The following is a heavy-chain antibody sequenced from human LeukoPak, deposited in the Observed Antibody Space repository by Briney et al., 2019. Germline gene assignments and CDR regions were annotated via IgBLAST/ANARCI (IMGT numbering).Heavy chain of an antibody. Sequence: GGSLRLSCAASGFTFDDYTMHWVRQAPGKGLEWVSLISWDGGSTYYADSVKGRFTISRDNSKNSLYLQMNSLRTEDTALYYCAKDRSDGDYDYFDYWGQGTLVTVSS. CDR1: GFTFDDYT. V-gene: IGHV3-43*01. D-gene: IGHD4-17*01. CDR3: AKDRSDGDYDYFDY. CDR2: ISWDGGST. J-gene: IGHJ4*02.